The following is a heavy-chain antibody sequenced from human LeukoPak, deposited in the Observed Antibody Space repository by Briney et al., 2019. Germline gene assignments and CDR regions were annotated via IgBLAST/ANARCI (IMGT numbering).Heavy chain of an antibody. D-gene: IGHD3-9*01. J-gene: IGHJ4*02. CDR2: IHCSGST. Sequence: KPSETLSLTCTVSGGFLSGHFWSWFRRPPGKGLENIGYIHCSGSTNYNPSYKSRVTVSLEMSKNQFSLSLSSVTAADTAVYYCARDPGDTDWYNFDFWGQGILVTVSS. CDR3: ARDPGDTDWYNFDF. CDR1: GGFLSGHF. V-gene: IGHV4-59*11.